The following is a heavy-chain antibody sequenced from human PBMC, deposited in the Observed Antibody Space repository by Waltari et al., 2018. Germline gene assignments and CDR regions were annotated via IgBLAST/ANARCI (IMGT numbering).Heavy chain of an antibody. Sequence: EVQLQQSGGGLVQPGGSLRLSCAASGFNFNSHWMHWVRQGPGKGLVWVSRITSDGTITAYADSVKGRFTISRDNAKNTLYLEMNSLRAEDTAVYYCAKECVDTAICGYWGQGSLVTVSS. CDR2: ITSDGTIT. CDR1: GFNFNSHW. D-gene: IGHD5-18*01. V-gene: IGHV3-74*01. CDR3: AKECVDTAICGY. J-gene: IGHJ4*02.